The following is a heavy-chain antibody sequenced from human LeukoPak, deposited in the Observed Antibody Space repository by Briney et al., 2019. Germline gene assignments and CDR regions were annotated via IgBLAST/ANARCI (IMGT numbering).Heavy chain of an antibody. CDR2: TNQDGSEK. J-gene: IGHJ3*01. Sequence: PGGSLRLSCAASGFTFSSYWSWVRQAPGKGPEWVANTNQDGSEKYYVDSVKGRFTISRDNAKNSLYLQMNSLRVEDTAIYYCARRGSGSAFDVWGQGTMVTVSS. CDR1: GFTFSSYW. V-gene: IGHV3-7*01. D-gene: IGHD6-25*01. CDR3: ARRGSGSAFDV.